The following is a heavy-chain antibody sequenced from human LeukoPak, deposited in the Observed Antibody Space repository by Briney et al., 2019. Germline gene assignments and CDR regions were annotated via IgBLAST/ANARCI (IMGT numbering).Heavy chain of an antibody. CDR1: GYSISSGYY. J-gene: IGHJ3*02. CDR2: IYHSGST. V-gene: IGHV4-38-2*02. CDR3: AREAMGMVSAFDI. D-gene: IGHD5-18*01. Sequence: SETLSLTCTVSGYSISSGYYWGWIRQPPGKGLEWIGSIYHSGSTYYNPSLKSRVTISVDTSKNQFSLKLSSVTAADTAVYYCAREAMGMVSAFDIWGQGTMVTVSS.